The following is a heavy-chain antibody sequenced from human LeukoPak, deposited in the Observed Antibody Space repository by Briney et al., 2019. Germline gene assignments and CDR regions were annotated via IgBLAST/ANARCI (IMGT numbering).Heavy chain of an antibody. CDR1: GYSFTSYW. CDR3: ARPIHPDTDVFD. V-gene: IGHV5-51*01. J-gene: IGHJ4*02. Sequence: GESLQISCKGSGYSFTSYWIGWVRPLPGKGLEWMGIIYPGDSDTRYSPSFQGQVTISADKSISTAYLQWSSLKASDTAMYYCARPIHPDTDVFDWGQGTLVTVSS. CDR2: IYPGDSDT. D-gene: IGHD5-18*01.